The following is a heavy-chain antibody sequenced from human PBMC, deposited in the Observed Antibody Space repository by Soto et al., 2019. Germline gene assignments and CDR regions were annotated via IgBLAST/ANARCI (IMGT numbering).Heavy chain of an antibody. Sequence: QVQLVESGGGVVQPGRSLRLSCAASGFTFSSYAMHWVRQAPGKGLEWVAVISYDGSNKYYADSVKGRFTISRDNSKNTLYLQMNSLRAEDTAVYYCARVSSNDYSNYFYYYGMDVWGQGTTVTVSS. D-gene: IGHD4-4*01. CDR1: GFTFSSYA. V-gene: IGHV3-30-3*01. CDR2: ISYDGSNK. CDR3: ARVSSNDYSNYFYYYGMDV. J-gene: IGHJ6*02.